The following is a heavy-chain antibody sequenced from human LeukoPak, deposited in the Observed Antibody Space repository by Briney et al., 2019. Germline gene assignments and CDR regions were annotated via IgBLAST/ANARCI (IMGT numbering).Heavy chain of an antibody. D-gene: IGHD6-19*01. CDR1: GFTFDDYA. Sequence: GGSPRLSCAASGFTFDDYAMHWVRQAPGKGLEWVSGISWNSGSIGYADSVKGRFTISRDNAKNSLYLQMNSLRAEDTALYYCAKDRSGWDKTFDYWGQGTLVTVSS. CDR3: AKDRSGWDKTFDY. J-gene: IGHJ4*02. CDR2: ISWNSGSI. V-gene: IGHV3-9*01.